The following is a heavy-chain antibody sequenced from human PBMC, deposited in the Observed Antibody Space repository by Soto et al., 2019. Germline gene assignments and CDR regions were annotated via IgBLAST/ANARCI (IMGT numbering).Heavy chain of an antibody. D-gene: IGHD6-13*01. Sequence: SETLSLTCTVSGGSISSGDYYWSWIRQPPGKGLEWIGYIYYSGSTYYNPSLKSRVTISVDTSKNQFSLKLSSVTAADTAVYYCARDRNSSSWSGWYYYYGMDVWGQGTTVTVSS. J-gene: IGHJ6*02. CDR1: GGSISSGDYY. CDR2: IYYSGST. CDR3: ARDRNSSSWSGWYYYYGMDV. V-gene: IGHV4-30-4*01.